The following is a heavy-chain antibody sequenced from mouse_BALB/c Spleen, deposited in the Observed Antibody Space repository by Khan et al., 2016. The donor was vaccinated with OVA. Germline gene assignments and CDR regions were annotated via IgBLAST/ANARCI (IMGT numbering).Heavy chain of an antibody. CDR1: GYTFTDYY. V-gene: IGHV1-77*01. Sequence: QVQLQQSGAVLARPGASVKLSCKASGYTFTDYYINWVKQRTGQGLEWIGEISPGGGDTYYNEKFKGKATLTADKSSTTAYMQLSSLTSEASAVYFCARRNYFGYTFAYWGQGTLVTVSA. D-gene: IGHD1-2*01. CDR3: ARRNYFGYTFAY. J-gene: IGHJ3*01. CDR2: ISPGGGDT.